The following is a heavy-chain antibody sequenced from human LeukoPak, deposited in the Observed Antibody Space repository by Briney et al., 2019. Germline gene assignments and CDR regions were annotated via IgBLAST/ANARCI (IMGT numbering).Heavy chain of an antibody. CDR3: AREGVARDAFDI. CDR2: IYYSGST. CDR1: GGSISSSSYY. V-gene: IGHV4-39*07. Sequence: SETLSLTCTVSGGSISSSSYYWGWIRQPPGKGLEWIGSIYYSGSTYYNPSLKSRVTISVDTSKNQFSLKLSSVTAADTAVYYCAREGVARDAFDIWGQGTMVTASS. J-gene: IGHJ3*02. D-gene: IGHD3-3*01.